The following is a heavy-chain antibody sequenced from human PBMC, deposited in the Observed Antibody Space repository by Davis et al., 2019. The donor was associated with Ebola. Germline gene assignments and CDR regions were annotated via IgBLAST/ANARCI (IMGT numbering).Heavy chain of an antibody. CDR1: GGSISSSSYY. CDR3: ARVNFCIGGSCYSHDH. Sequence: SETLSLTCTVSGGSISSSSYYWGWIRQPPGKGLEWIGSIYYSGSTYYNPSLKRRVTISLDTSKNQFSLKLNSVTAADTAVYYCARVNFCIGGSCYSHDHWGQGTLVTVSS. V-gene: IGHV4-39*07. CDR2: IYYSGST. D-gene: IGHD2-15*01. J-gene: IGHJ5*02.